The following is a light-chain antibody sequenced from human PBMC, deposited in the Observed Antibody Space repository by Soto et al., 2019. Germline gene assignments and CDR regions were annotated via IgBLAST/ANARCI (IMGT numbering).Light chain of an antibody. Sequence: DVVMTQSPLFLPVTLGQPASISCRSNQSRVYRDGXXYFNRCEPRXGQSPRRLIYTVYNRDARHPDGLSGSDSGADFTLKMSGVESEDVGVYYCMERTHLPWKIGQATKVDI. V-gene: IGKV2-30*01. CDR2: TVY. CDR3: MERTHLPWK. CDR1: QSRVYRDGXXY. J-gene: IGKJ1*01.